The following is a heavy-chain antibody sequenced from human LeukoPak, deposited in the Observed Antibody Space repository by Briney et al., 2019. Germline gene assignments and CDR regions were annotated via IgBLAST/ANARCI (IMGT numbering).Heavy chain of an antibody. Sequence: GGSLRLSCAASGFTFSNSAMSWVRQAPGKGLEWVSTLSGSGITTYYADSVKGRFTISRDNSKNTLYLQMNSLRVEDTAVYYCAKGIYSSGWSYFDYWGHGTLVTVSS. D-gene: IGHD6-19*01. CDR2: LSGSGITT. V-gene: IGHV3-23*01. CDR3: AKGIYSSGWSYFDY. CDR1: GFTFSNSA. J-gene: IGHJ4*01.